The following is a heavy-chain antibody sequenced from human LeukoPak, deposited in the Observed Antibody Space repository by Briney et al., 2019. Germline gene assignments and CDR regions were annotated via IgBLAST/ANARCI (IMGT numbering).Heavy chain of an antibody. J-gene: IGHJ4*02. V-gene: IGHV4-34*01. CDR1: GGSFSVYY. CDR2: INHSGST. CDR3: ARVARCTSCFDVDY. D-gene: IGHD2-2*01. Sequence: SETLSLTCAVYGGSFSVYYWSWIRQPPGKGLEWIREINHSGSTNYNPSLKSRVTISVDTSKNQFSLKLSSVTAADTAVYYCARVARCTSCFDVDYWGQGTLDTVSS.